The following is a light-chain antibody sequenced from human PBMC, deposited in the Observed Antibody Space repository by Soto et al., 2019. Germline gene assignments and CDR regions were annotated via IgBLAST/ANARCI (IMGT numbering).Light chain of an antibody. CDR2: LNSDGSH. CDR3: QTWGSGNWV. J-gene: IGLJ3*02. CDR1: SAHSSYA. V-gene: IGLV4-69*01. Sequence: QSVLTQSPSASASLGASVKLTCTLSSAHSSYAIAWHQQQPEKGPRYLMKLNSDGSHTKGDGIPDRFSGSSSGAERYLTISSLQSEDEADYYCQTWGSGNWVFGGGTKLTVL.